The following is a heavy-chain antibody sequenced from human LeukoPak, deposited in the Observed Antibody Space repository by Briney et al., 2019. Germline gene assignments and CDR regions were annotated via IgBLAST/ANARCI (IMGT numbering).Heavy chain of an antibody. Sequence: SETLTLTCTVSGYSITSGYNWAWIRQPPGKVLEWIGSIYHSGSAYYNPSLKSRVTISVDTSKNQFSLKLSSVTAADTAVYYCVRYCSSTTCYTRAVDYWGQGTLVTVSS. CDR3: VRYCSSTTCYTRAVDY. J-gene: IGHJ4*02. CDR1: GYSITSGYN. V-gene: IGHV4-38-2*02. CDR2: IYHSGSA. D-gene: IGHD2-2*02.